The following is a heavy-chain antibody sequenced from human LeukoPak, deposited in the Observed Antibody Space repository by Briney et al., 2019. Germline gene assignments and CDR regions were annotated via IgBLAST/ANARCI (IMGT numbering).Heavy chain of an antibody. CDR1: GFTFSSYE. D-gene: IGHD3-10*01. J-gene: IGHJ5*02. Sequence: GGSLRLSCAASGFTFSSYEMSWVRQAPGKGLEWVSYISSSGSTIYYADSVKGRFTISRDNAKNSLYLQMNSLRAEDTAVYYCARVNYYGSGSYYENWFDPWGQGTLVTVSS. V-gene: IGHV3-48*03. CDR3: ARVNYYGSGSYYENWFDP. CDR2: ISSSGSTI.